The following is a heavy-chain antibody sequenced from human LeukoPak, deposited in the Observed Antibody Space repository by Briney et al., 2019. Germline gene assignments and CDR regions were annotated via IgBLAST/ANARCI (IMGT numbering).Heavy chain of an antibody. V-gene: IGHV3-48*03. CDR3: ARGPYYYYGMDV. Sequence: AGGSLRLSCAASGFTFSSYEMNWVRQAPGKGLEWVSYISSSGSTIYYADSVKGRFTISRDNAKNSLYLQMNSLRAEDMAVYYCARGPYYYYGMDVWGQGTTVTVSS. J-gene: IGHJ6*02. CDR1: GFTFSSYE. CDR2: ISSSGSTI.